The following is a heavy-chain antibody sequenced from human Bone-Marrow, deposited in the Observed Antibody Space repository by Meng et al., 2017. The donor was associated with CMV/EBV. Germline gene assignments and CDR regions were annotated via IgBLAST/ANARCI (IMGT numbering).Heavy chain of an antibody. V-gene: IGHV4-30-4*08. D-gene: IGHD2-2*01. Sequence: VSGGSIGSGDYYWGWIRQPPGKGLEWIGYIYYSGSTCYNPSLKSRVTISVDTSKNQFSLKLSSVTAADTAVYYCARVVVVVPAARFDPWGQGTLVTVSS. J-gene: IGHJ5*02. CDR1: GGSIGSGDYY. CDR2: IYYSGST. CDR3: ARVVVVVPAARFDP.